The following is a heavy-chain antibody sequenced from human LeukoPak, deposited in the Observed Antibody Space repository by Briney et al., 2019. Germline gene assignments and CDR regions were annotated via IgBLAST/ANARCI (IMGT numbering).Heavy chain of an antibody. J-gene: IGHJ4*02. V-gene: IGHV3-7*05. CDR1: GFTFSSFW. Sequence: PGGSLRLSCAGSGFTFSSFWMTWVRQAPGKGLEWVANIKQDGSEKYYVDSVKGRFTISRDNARNSLYLQMNSLRAEDTAVYYCARVQGDGSGFRFDYWGQGTRVTVSS. CDR3: ARVQGDGSGFRFDY. D-gene: IGHD3-10*01. CDR2: IKQDGSEK.